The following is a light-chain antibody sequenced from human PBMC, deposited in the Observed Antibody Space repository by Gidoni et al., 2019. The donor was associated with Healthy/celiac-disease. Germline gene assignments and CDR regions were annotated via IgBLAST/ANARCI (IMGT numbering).Light chain of an antibody. CDR3: SSYTSSSTRV. J-gene: IGLJ3*02. V-gene: IGLV2-14*01. Sequence: QSALTQPASVSGSPGQSITISCTGTSRDVGGYNYVSWYQQHPGKVPILMIYEVSNRPSGVSNRFSGSKSGNTASLTISGLQAEDEADYYCSSYTSSSTRVFGGGTKLTVL. CDR1: SRDVGGYNY. CDR2: EVS.